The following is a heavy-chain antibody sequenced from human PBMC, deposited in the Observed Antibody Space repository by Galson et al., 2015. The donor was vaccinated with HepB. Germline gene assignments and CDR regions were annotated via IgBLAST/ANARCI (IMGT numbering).Heavy chain of an antibody. CDR1: GFTFSSYA. V-gene: IGHV3-23*01. Sequence: SLRLSGAASGFTFSSYATYCVRQAPGKGLEGVSGISDSGGHTHYSDSLKGRCSITRDKPKNTLYLQMNSLRAEDTAVYYCAKRVVAAGPKGFDSWGQGTLVTVSS. D-gene: IGHD2-2*01. CDR2: ISDSGGHT. J-gene: IGHJ4*02. CDR3: AKRVVAAGPKGFDS.